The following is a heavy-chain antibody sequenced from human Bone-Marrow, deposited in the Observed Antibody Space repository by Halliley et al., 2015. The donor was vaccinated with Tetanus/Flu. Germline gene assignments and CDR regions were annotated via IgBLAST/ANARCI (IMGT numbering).Heavy chain of an antibody. CDR1: GFTFCSYW. Sequence: LRLSCAASGFTFCSYWMTWVRQAPGKGLEWVANIKEDGSHRFYMDSVKGRFTISRDNAKKSVYLQMNSLRVEDTAVYYCLGGRAADYWGQGTLVTVSS. D-gene: IGHD6-13*01. J-gene: IGHJ4*02. V-gene: IGHV3-7*01. CDR3: LGGRAADY. CDR2: IKEDGSHR.